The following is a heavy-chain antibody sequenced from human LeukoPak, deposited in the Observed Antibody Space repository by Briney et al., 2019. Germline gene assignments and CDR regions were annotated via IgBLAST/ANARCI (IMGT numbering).Heavy chain of an antibody. CDR3: AKERDTAMVTIDY. D-gene: IGHD5-18*01. CDR2: IRYDGSNK. V-gene: IGHV3-30*02. CDR1: GFTFSSNG. J-gene: IGHJ4*02. Sequence: GGSLRLSCAASGFTFSSNGMHWVRQAPGTGLEWVAFIRYDGSNKYYADSVKGRFTISRDNSKNTLYLQMNSLRAEDTAVYYCAKERDTAMVTIDYWGQGTLVTVSS.